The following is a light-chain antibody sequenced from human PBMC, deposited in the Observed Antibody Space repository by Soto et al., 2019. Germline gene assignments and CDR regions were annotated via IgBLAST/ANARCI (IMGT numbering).Light chain of an antibody. CDR3: QQSYSSPRT. V-gene: IGKV1-39*01. CDR2: GAS. Sequence: DIQMTQSPSSLSASVGDRVTITCRASQSISTYLTWYQQKPARAPKLLIYGASCLQSGVPSRYRGSGSGTDFTLTISSLQPEDFATYYCQQSYSSPRTFGPGTKVDVK. J-gene: IGKJ3*01. CDR1: QSISTY.